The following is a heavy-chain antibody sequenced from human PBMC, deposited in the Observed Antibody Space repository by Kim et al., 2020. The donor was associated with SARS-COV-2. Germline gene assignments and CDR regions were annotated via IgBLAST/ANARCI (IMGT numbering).Heavy chain of an antibody. CDR3: ARVVGGYPSNSDY. V-gene: IGHV3-48*02. Sequence: YADTVKSRFTISSDNAKNSLYLQMNSLRDEDTAVYYCARVVGGYPSNSDYWGQGTLVTVSS. D-gene: IGHD5-12*01. J-gene: IGHJ4*02.